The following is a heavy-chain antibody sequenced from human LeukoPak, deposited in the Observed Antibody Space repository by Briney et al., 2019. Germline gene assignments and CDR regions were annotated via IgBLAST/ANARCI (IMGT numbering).Heavy chain of an antibody. CDR3: ARGRDYGTNSGSVY. J-gene: IGHJ4*02. CDR1: GFTFSSYS. Sequence: GGSLRLSCAVSGFTFSSYSMHWVRQAPGQGLEWVSSISSSSSYIYFADSVKGRFTISRDNAKNSLYLQMNSLRAEDTAVYYCARGRDYGTNSGSVYWGQGTLVTVSS. D-gene: IGHD4-23*01. V-gene: IGHV3-21*01. CDR2: ISSSSSYI.